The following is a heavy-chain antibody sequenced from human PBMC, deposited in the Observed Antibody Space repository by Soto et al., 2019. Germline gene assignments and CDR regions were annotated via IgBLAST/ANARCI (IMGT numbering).Heavy chain of an antibody. D-gene: IGHD3-10*01. CDR2: ISAYNGNT. Sequence: QVPLVQSGAEVKKPGASVKVSCKASGYTFTSYGISWVRQAPGQGLEWMGWISAYNGNTNYAQKLQGRVTMTTDTSTSTAYMELRSLRSDDTAVYYCARDVDYYGSGSRDAFDIWGQGTMVTVSS. J-gene: IGHJ3*02. V-gene: IGHV1-18*01. CDR3: ARDVDYYGSGSRDAFDI. CDR1: GYTFTSYG.